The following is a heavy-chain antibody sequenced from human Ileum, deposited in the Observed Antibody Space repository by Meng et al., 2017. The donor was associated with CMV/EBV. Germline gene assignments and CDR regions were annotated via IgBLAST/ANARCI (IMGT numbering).Heavy chain of an antibody. D-gene: IGHD6-19*01. CDR1: GFTFATFD. V-gene: IGHV3-23*01. CDR2: IRGSDDTS. J-gene: IGHJ4*02. CDR3: VTGGWLDD. Sequence: GESLKISCAASGFTFATFDMSWVRQAPGKGLEWISVIRGSDDTSYYPDSVKGRFTISKDKSKNTLFLQMNSLRVDDTAIYYCVTGGWLDDWAQGTLVTVSS.